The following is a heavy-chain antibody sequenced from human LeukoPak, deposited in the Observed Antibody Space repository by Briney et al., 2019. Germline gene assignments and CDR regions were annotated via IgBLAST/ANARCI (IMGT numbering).Heavy chain of an antibody. CDR1: GYTFTGYY. J-gene: IGHJ3*02. Sequence: ASVKVSCKASGYTFTGYYMHWVRQAPGQGLEWMGRINPNSGGTNYAQKFQGRVTMTRDTSISTAYMELSRLRSDDTAVYYCAREVDQPLKMKDDAFDIWGQGTMVTVSS. D-gene: IGHD2-2*01. CDR2: INPNSGGT. CDR3: AREVDQPLKMKDDAFDI. V-gene: IGHV1-2*06.